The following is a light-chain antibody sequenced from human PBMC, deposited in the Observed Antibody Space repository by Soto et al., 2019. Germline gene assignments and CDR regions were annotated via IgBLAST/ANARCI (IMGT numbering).Light chain of an antibody. V-gene: IGKV1-9*01. CDR2: AAS. Sequence: DIQLTQSPSFLSASVGDRVTITCRASQDISSHFAWYQQKPGKAPKLLIYAASTLQSGVPSGFGGSGSWTEFTLTITSLQPEDFATYYCQQVKTYPLTFGGGTKVEIK. CDR3: QQVKTYPLT. CDR1: QDISSH. J-gene: IGKJ4*01.